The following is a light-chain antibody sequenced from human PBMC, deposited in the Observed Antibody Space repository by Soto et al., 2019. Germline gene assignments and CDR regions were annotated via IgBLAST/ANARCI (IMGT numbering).Light chain of an antibody. V-gene: IGLV6-57*02. Sequence: NFMLTQPHSVSESPGKTVTISCTGSSGSIASNYVQWYQQRPGSAPTTVIYEDNQRPSGVPDRFSGSIDSSSNSASLTISGLKTEDEADYYCQSYDSSSHVVFGGGTKLTDL. CDR1: SGSIASNY. J-gene: IGLJ2*01. CDR2: EDN. CDR3: QSYDSSSHVV.